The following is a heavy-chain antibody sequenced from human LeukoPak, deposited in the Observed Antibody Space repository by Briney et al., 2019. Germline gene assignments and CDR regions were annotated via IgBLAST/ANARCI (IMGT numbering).Heavy chain of an antibody. CDR3: ARGYSSGWYGFDAFDI. Sequence: PGRSLRLSCAASGFTFSSYAMHWVRQAPGKGLEWVAFIRYDGSNKYYADSVKGRFTISRDNAKNSLYLQMNSLRAEDTAVYYCARGYSSGWYGFDAFDIWGQGTMVTVSS. CDR2: IRYDGSNK. CDR1: GFTFSSYA. J-gene: IGHJ3*02. V-gene: IGHV3-30*04. D-gene: IGHD6-19*01.